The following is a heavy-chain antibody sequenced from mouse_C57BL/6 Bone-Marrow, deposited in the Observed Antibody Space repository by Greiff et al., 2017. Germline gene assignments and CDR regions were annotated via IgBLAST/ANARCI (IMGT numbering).Heavy chain of an antibody. CDR2: IYPRSGNT. D-gene: IGHD3-2*01. CDR3: SRAGRRQPYAMDY. Sequence: QVHVKQSGAGLARPGASVKLSCKASGYTFTSYGISWVQQSTGQGLAWIGEIYPRSGNTYYNEKFKGKATLTADKSASTAYMELRSLTSEDSEIDFCSRAGRRQPYAMDYWGQGTSVTVSS. V-gene: IGHV1-81*01. CDR1: GYTFTSYG. J-gene: IGHJ4*01.